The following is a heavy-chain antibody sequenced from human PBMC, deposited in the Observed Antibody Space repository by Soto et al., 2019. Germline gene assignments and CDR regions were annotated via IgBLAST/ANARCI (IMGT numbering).Heavy chain of an antibody. CDR2: IYDSGRS. D-gene: IGHD3-22*01. V-gene: IGHV4-30-2*01. CDR1: GGSISSDGSS. CDR3: ARATQYYFDSSGYPTGPHFGFDI. J-gene: IGHJ3*02. Sequence: QLQLQESGSGLVKPSQTLSLTCAVSGGSISSDGSSWNWIRQPPGKGLEWIGYIYDSGRSYYNPSLKSRVTISVDASNNQFSLKLSSVTAADTALYYCARATQYYFDSSGYPTGPHFGFDIWGQGTRVTVSS.